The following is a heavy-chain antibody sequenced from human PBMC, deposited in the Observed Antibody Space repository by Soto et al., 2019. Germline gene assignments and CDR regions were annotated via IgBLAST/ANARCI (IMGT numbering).Heavy chain of an antibody. CDR2: ISYDGSNK. V-gene: IGHV3-30*18. Sequence: QVQLVESGGGVVQPGRSLRLSCAASGFTFSNYGMHWVRQAPGKGLEWVAVISYDGSNKYYADSVKGRFSISRDNSKNTLYLQMNSLSAEDTAVYYCAKGDWFDPWGQGTLVTVSS. CDR1: GFTFSNYG. CDR3: AKGDWFDP. J-gene: IGHJ5*02.